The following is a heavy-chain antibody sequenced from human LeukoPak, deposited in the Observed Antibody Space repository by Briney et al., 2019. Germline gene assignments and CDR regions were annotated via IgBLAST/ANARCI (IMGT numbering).Heavy chain of an antibody. D-gene: IGHD2-2*01. V-gene: IGHV4-4*07. J-gene: IGHJ6*03. CDR3: ARVPAAIPYYYIDL. CDR2: IYTSENT. CDR1: GGSISSDY. Sequence: KPSETLSLTCTVSGGSISSDYWSWVRQPAGKGLEGIERIYTSENTNYNPSLKSRVTMSVDTSENQFSLKLSSVPAADTAVYYCARVPAAIPYYYIDLWGKGTTVIVSS.